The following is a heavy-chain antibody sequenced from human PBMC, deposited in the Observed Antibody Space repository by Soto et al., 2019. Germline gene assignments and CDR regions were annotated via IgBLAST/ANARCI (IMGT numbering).Heavy chain of an antibody. Sequence: SETLSLTCSVSGGSINNRDYYWAWVRQPPGKGLEWIGGLHYSEVTYHNPSLRSRVTVSVDTSKNQLSLKVSSVTAADTAVYYCASQTDVYRNSYFDHRRQGTLVTVSS. CDR2: LHYSEVT. CDR1: GGSINNRDYY. V-gene: IGHV4-39*01. J-gene: IGHJ4*02. D-gene: IGHD1-26*01. CDR3: ASQTDVYRNSYFDH.